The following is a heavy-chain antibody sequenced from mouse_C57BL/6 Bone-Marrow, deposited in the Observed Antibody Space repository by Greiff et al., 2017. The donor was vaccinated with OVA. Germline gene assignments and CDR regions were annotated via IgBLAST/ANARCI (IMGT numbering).Heavy chain of an antibody. D-gene: IGHD2-4*01. V-gene: IGHV1-81*01. J-gene: IGHJ2*01. Sequence: QVHVKQSGAELARPGASVKLSCKASGYTFTSYGISWVKQRTGQGLEWIGEIYPRSGNTYYNEKFKGKATLTADKSSSTAYMELRSLTSEDSAVYYCAREGLRLDYWGQGTTLTVSS. CDR1: GYTFTSYG. CDR3: AREGLRLDY. CDR2: IYPRSGNT.